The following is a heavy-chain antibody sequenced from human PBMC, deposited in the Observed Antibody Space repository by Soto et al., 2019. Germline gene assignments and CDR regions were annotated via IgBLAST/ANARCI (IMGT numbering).Heavy chain of an antibody. Sequence: QVQLQESGPGLVKPSQTLSLTCTVSGGSISSGDYYWSWIRQPPGKDLEWIGYIYYSGSTYYNPSLKSRVTISVDTSKNQFSLKLSSVTAADTAVYYCARGIVVVTAIPPYNWFDPWGQGTLVTVSS. J-gene: IGHJ5*02. D-gene: IGHD2-21*02. CDR1: GGSISSGDYY. CDR2: IYYSGST. CDR3: ARGIVVVTAIPPYNWFDP. V-gene: IGHV4-30-4*01.